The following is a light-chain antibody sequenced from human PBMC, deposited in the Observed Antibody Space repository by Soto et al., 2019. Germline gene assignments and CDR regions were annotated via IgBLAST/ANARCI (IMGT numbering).Light chain of an antibody. J-gene: IGKJ3*01. Sequence: EIVLTQSPGTLSLSPVDRATLSCRASQSVSSTYLAWYQQKPGQAPRLLIYDASSRATGIPDRFSGSGSGTDFTLTISRLEPEDFAVYYCQHYGSSPCLFTFVPGTKVDIK. CDR2: DAS. CDR1: QSVSSTY. CDR3: QHYGSSPCLFT. V-gene: IGKV3-20*01.